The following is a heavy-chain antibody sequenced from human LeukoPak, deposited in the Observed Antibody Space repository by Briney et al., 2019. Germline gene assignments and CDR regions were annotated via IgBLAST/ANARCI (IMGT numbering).Heavy chain of an antibody. Sequence: PSETLSLTCAGYGGSCSGYYWSWIRQPPGKGLEWIGEINHSGSTNYNPSLKSLVTISVDTSKNQFSLKLSSVTAADTAVYYCARAPFRYSSSFYYSYGMDVWGQGTTVTVSS. V-gene: IGHV4-34*01. CDR3: ARAPFRYSSSFYYSYGMDV. CDR2: INHSGST. D-gene: IGHD6-13*01. CDR1: GGSCSGYY. J-gene: IGHJ6*02.